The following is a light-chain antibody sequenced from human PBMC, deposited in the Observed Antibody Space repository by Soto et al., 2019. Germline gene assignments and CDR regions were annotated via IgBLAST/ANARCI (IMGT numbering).Light chain of an antibody. J-gene: IGKJ4*01. CDR3: QQRSNWLT. V-gene: IGKV3-11*01. CDR1: QSVGNY. CDR2: DAS. Sequence: EIVLTQSPATLSLSPGERATLSCRASQSVGNYLAWYQQKPGQAPRVLIYDASNRATGIPARFSGSGSGTDFTLTISSLESEDFAVYYCQQRSNWLTFGGGTKVEIK.